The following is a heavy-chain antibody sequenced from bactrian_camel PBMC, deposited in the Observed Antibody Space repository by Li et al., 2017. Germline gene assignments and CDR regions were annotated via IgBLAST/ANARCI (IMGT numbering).Heavy chain of an antibody. J-gene: IGHJ4*01. CDR2: INSGGGGT. D-gene: IGHD4*01. CDR1: GFTFSSYD. V-gene: IGHV3S40*01. Sequence: VQLVESGGGLVQPGGSLRLSCAASGFTFSSYDISWVRQAPGKGLEWVSAINSGGGGTYYAASVKVRFTISRDNAKNTLYLQMNSLKTEDTAVYYCARPEYSDYDLKGEYNYWGQGTQVTVS. CDR3: ARPEYSDYDLKGEYNY.